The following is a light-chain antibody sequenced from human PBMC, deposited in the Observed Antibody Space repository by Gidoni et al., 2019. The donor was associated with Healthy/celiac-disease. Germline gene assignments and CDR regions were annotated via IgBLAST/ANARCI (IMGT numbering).Light chain of an antibody. Sequence: DIQMTQSPSSLSASVGDRVTITCRASQSISSYLNWYQHKPGKAPKLLIYAASSLQSGVPSRFSGSGSGTDFTLTISSRQPEDFATYYWQQSYSTPWTFGQGTKVEIK. CDR1: QSISSY. V-gene: IGKV1-39*01. CDR3: QQSYSTPWT. J-gene: IGKJ1*01. CDR2: AAS.